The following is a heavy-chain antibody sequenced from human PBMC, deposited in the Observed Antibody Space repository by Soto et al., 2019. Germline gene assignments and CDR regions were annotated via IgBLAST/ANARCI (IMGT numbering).Heavy chain of an antibody. V-gene: IGHV3-30*18. CDR1: GFTFSSYA. Sequence: QVQLVESGGGVVQPGRSLRLSCEASGFTFSSYAMHWVRQAPGKGLEWVAVISHDGNVNYYSESVKGRFTMSRDNSKDTLYIQMESLRPEDTAAYFCAKDEYWARPFYSAKDLWGTWTPVSSAS. D-gene: IGHD2-15*01. CDR3: AKDEYWARPFYSAKDL. CDR2: ISHDGNVN. J-gene: IGHJ6*04.